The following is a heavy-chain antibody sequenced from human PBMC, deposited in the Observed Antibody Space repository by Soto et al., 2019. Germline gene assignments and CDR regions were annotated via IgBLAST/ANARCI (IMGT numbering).Heavy chain of an antibody. CDR1: GFTFSSYA. V-gene: IGHV3-23*01. Sequence: GGSLRLSCAASGFTFSSYAMSWVRQAPGKGLEWVSAISGSGGSTYYADSVKGRFTISRDNSKNTLYLQMNSLRAEDTAVYYCEKDIEVIAVAGQFDYWGQGTLVTVSS. CDR3: EKDIEVIAVAGQFDY. J-gene: IGHJ4*02. D-gene: IGHD6-19*01. CDR2: ISGSGGST.